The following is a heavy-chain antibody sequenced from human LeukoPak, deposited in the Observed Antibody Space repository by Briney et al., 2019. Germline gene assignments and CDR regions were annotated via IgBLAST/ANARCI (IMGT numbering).Heavy chain of an antibody. D-gene: IGHD6-13*01. CDR2: ISAYNGNT. J-gene: IGHJ4*02. CDR1: GYTFTSYG. CDR3: ARENYSSSWYYFDY. Sequence: ASVKVSCKASGYTFTSYGISWVRQAPGQGLEWMGWISAYNGNTNYAQKLQGRVTITTDTSTSTAYMELRSLRSDDTAVYYCARENYSSSWYYFDYWGQGTLVTVSS. V-gene: IGHV1-18*01.